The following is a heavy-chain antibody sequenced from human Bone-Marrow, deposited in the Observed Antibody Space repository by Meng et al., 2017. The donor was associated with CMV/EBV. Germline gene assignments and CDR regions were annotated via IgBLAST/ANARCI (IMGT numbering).Heavy chain of an antibody. CDR3: AKDMEDYSLGY. CDR1: GFTFDDYT. V-gene: IGHV3-43*01. J-gene: IGHJ4*02. CDR2: ISWDGGST. Sequence: GESLKISCAASGFTFDDYTMHWVRHAPGKGLEWVSLISWDGGSTYYADSVKGRFTISRDNSKNSLYLQMNSLRTEDTALYYCAKDMEDYSLGYWGQGKLVNFAS. D-gene: IGHD4-11*01.